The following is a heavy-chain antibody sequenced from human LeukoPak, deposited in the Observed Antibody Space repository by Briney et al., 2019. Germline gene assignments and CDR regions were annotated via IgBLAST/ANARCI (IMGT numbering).Heavy chain of an antibody. CDR2: IYYSGTT. V-gene: IGHV4-39*01. CDR1: GGSISSSSYY. D-gene: IGHD4-17*01. Sequence: SEPLSLTCTVSGGSISSSSYYWGWIRQPPGKGLEWIGSIYYSGTTNYNPSLKSRVTISVDTSKNQFSLKLRSVTAADTAIYHCARHGQNGDYPLDYWGQGTLVTVSS. J-gene: IGHJ4*02. CDR3: ARHGQNGDYPLDY.